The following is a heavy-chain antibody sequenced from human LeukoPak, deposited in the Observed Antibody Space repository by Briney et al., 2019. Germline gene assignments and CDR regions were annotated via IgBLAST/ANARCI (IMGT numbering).Heavy chain of an antibody. J-gene: IGHJ4*02. Sequence: SETLSLTCAVSGGSISSGGYSWSWIRQPPGKGLEWIGYIYHSRSTYYSPSLKSRVTISVDRSKNQFSQKLSSVTAGDTAVYYCGRPGMSGEIDYWGQGTLVTVSS. CDR1: GGSISSGGYS. V-gene: IGHV4-30-2*01. CDR3: GRPGMSGEIDY. CDR2: IYHSRST. D-gene: IGHD7-27*01.